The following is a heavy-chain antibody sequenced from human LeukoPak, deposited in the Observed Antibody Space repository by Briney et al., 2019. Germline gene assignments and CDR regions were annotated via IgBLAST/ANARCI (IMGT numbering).Heavy chain of an antibody. CDR1: GFTFSNYW. CDR2: IKQDGSQK. J-gene: IGHJ5*02. V-gene: IGHV3-7*01. Sequence: GGSLRLSCATSGFTFSNYWMNWVRQAPGKGLEWVATIKQDGSQKYYVDSVKGRSTISRDNAKNSLYLQMSNLRGGDTAVYYCARPPLGYCTGGSCSFDPWGQGTLVTVSS. CDR3: ARPPLGYCTGGSCSFDP. D-gene: IGHD2-15*01.